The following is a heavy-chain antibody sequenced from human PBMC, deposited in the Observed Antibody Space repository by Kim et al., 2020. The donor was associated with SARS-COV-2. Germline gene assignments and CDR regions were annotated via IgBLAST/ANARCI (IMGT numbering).Heavy chain of an antibody. CDR3: ARGLETAVYYYGMEV. CDR1: GYRFTDYW. J-gene: IGHJ6*02. V-gene: IGHV5-51*01. Sequence: GESLKISCKGSGYRFTDYWIAWVRQMPGKGLEWMGIIYPGDSDTRYIPPFQGHVTISADKSITTAYLQWSSLQASDTGIYYCARGLETAVYYYGMEVWGQGTTVTVSS. CDR2: IYPGDSDT. D-gene: IGHD1-1*01.